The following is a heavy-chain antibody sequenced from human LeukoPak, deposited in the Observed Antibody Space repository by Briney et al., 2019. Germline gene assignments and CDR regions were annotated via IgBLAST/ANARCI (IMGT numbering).Heavy chain of an antibody. CDR1: GYTFTSYG. CDR2: ISAYNGNT. Sequence: ASVKVSCKASGYTFTSYGISWVRQAPGQGLEWMGWISAYNGNTNYAQKLQGRVTMTTDTSTSIAYMELRSLRSDDTAVYYCARVRTYYDFWSGYYVGWFDPWGQGTLVTVSS. V-gene: IGHV1-18*01. D-gene: IGHD3-3*01. CDR3: ARVRTYYDFWSGYYVGWFDP. J-gene: IGHJ5*02.